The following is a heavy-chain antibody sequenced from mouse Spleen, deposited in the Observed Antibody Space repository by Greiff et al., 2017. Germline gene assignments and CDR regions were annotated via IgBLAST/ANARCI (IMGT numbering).Heavy chain of an antibody. CDR1: GYTFTSYW. D-gene: IGHD2-1*01. J-gene: IGHJ4*01. V-gene: IGHV1-4*02. CDR3: ARLDGNSWDY. CDR2: INPSSGYT. Sequence: QVQLQQSGTELVKPGASVKLSCKASGYTFTSYWMHWVKQRPGQGLEWIGYINPSSGYTEYNQKFKDKTTLTADKSSSTAYMQLSSLTSEDSAVYYCARLDGNSWDYWGQGTSVTVSS.